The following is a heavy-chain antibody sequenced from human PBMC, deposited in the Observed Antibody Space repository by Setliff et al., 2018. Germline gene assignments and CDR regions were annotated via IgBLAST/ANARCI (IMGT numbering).Heavy chain of an antibody. CDR3: VKAHYCRSTSCAFDY. D-gene: IGHD2-2*01. J-gene: IGHJ4*02. Sequence: GALRLSCAASGFTFSSYAMSWVRQAPGKGLNWVSAVSGGGDTTFYAASVKGRFTISRDNSKNTVYLQMNSLRAEDTALYYCVKAHYCRSTSCAFDYWGQGALVTVSS. CDR2: VSGGGDTT. CDR1: GFTFSSYA. V-gene: IGHV3-23*01.